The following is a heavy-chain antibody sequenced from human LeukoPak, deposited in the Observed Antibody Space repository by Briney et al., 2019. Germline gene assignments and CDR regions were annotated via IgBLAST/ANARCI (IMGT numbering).Heavy chain of an antibody. CDR2: ISYSGST. V-gene: IGHV4-59*01. D-gene: IGHD3-16*02. CDR3: ARYIWGSYPTFEDY. CDR1: DGSFSGYY. Sequence: PSETLSLTCAVYDGSFSGYYWSWIRQPPGKGLEWIGYISYSGSTNYNPSLKSRVSVDTSKNQFSLKLSSVTAADTAVYYCARYIWGSYPTFEDYWGQETLVTVSS. J-gene: IGHJ4*02.